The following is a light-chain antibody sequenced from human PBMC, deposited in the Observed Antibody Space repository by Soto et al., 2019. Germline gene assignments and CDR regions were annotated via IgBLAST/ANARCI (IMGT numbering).Light chain of an antibody. V-gene: IGKV1-39*01. CDR3: QQSYSTPPT. J-gene: IGKJ3*01. CDR1: QFISTY. Sequence: DIQMTQSPSSLSASVGDRVTLTCRASQFISTYLHWFRQKPGKAPELLIYGASNLQSGGPSRFSGSGSGTDFTLTISSLQPEDFATYYCQQSYSTPPTCGPGTTVDIK. CDR2: GAS.